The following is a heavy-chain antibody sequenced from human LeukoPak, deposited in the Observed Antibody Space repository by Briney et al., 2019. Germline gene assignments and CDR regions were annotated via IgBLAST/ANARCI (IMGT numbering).Heavy chain of an antibody. CDR2: INPSGGST. D-gene: IGHD2-2*01. J-gene: IGHJ4*02. V-gene: IGHV1-46*03. CDR3: ARGSTSCYGH. CDR1: GYTFTSYG. Sequence: GASVKVSCKASGYTFTSYGISWVRQAPGQGLEWMGIINPSGGSTSYAQKFQGRVTMTRDTSTSTVYMELSSLRSEDTAVYYCARGSTSCYGHWGQGTLVTVSS.